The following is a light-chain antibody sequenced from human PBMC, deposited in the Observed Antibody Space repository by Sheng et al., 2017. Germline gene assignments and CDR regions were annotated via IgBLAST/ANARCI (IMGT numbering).Light chain of an antibody. V-gene: IGKV3-20*01. CDR2: GAS. Sequence: EIVLTQSPGTLSLSPGERATLSCRASQSLTTSYLAWYQHKPGQAPRLLIYGASNRATGIPDRFSGSESGTDFTLTISRLEPEDFAVYYCQQYGSSPPWTFGQGTRVE. CDR1: QSLTTSY. CDR3: QQYGSSPPWT. J-gene: IGKJ1*01.